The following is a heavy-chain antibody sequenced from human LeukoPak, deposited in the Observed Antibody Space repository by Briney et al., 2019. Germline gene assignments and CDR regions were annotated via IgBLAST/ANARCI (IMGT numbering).Heavy chain of an antibody. V-gene: IGHV3-23*01. D-gene: IGHD4-17*01. CDR1: GSTFSSYG. Sequence: GGSLRLSCAASGSTFSSYGMSWVRQAPGKGREWVSAISGSGGSTYYADSVKGRFTISRDNSKNTLYLQMKSLRADDKAVYYCAKEWGVDYGLRYWGQGTLVTVSS. CDR2: ISGSGGST. CDR3: AKEWGVDYGLRY. J-gene: IGHJ4*02.